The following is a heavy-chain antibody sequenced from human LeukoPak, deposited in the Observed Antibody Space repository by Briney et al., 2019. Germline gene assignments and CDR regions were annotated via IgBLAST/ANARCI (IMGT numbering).Heavy chain of an antibody. J-gene: IGHJ3*02. Sequence: GGSLRLSCAASGFTFSSYEMNWVRQAPGKGLEWVLYISSSGNSILYADSVKGRFTISRDNAKNSLYLQMNSLRAEDTAVYYCAGDMIGGPDDAFDIWGQGTMVTVSS. V-gene: IGHV3-48*03. CDR2: ISSSGNSI. CDR3: AGDMIGGPDDAFDI. CDR1: GFTFSSYE. D-gene: IGHD3-22*01.